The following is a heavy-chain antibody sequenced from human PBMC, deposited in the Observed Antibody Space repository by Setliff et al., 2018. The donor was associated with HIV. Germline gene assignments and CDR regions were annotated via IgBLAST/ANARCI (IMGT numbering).Heavy chain of an antibody. CDR1: GYTFTSYY. D-gene: IGHD3-22*01. CDR3: ARDDYDSSGYYYGEVVY. Sequence: ASVKVSCKASGYTFTSYYMHWVRQAPGQGLEWMGIINPSGGSTSYAQKFQGRVTMTRDTSTSSVYMELSSLRPEDTAVYYCARDDYDSSGYYYGEVVYWGQGTLVTVSS. V-gene: IGHV1-46*03. CDR2: INPSGGST. J-gene: IGHJ4*02.